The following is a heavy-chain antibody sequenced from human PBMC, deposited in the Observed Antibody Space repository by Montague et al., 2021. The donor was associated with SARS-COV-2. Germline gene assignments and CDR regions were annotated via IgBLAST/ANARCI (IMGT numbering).Heavy chain of an antibody. Sequence: TLSLTCTVSGGSISSASYYWSWIRQPAGKGLEWIGHIYSTVITNYNLSLKSRVTISVYLSKNQFSLKMTSVTAADTAVYYCARDPHDYGWFDPWGQGTLVTVSS. V-gene: IGHV4-61*09. D-gene: IGHD4-17*01. CDR1: GGSISSASYY. J-gene: IGHJ5*02. CDR2: IYSTVIT. CDR3: ARDPHDYGWFDP.